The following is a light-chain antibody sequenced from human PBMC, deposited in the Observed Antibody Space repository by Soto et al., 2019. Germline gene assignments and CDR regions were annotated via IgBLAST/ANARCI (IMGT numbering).Light chain of an antibody. CDR2: AAS. CDR1: RGISSW. J-gene: IGKJ3*01. Sequence: DIQMTQSPSSVSAFVGDRVTITCRASRGISSWLAWYQQKPGKAHKLLIYAASNLQSGAPSRFSGSGSVTDFTLTISSLQPEDFATYYCQQANSFPFTFGPGTKVDIK. CDR3: QQANSFPFT. V-gene: IGKV1D-12*01.